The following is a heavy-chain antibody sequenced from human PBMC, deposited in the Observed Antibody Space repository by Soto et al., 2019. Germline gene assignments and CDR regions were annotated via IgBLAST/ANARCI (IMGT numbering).Heavy chain of an antibody. CDR2: INHSGST. Sequence: QVQLQQWGAGLLKPSETLSLTCAVYGGSFSGYYWSWIRQPPGKGLEWIGEINHSGSTNYNPSLKSRVPISVDTSKNQFSLKLSSVTAADTAVYYCARDRRLITMVRGVSLWFDPWGQGTLVTVSS. CDR3: ARDRRLITMVRGVSLWFDP. V-gene: IGHV4-34*01. J-gene: IGHJ5*02. D-gene: IGHD3-10*01. CDR1: GGSFSGYY.